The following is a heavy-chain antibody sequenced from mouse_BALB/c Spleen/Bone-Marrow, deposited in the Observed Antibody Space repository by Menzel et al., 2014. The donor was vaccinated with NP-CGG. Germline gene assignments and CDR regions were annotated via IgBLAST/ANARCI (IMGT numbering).Heavy chain of an antibody. Sequence: VMLVESGAELVRPGSSVKISCKASGYAFSAYWMIWVKQRPGQGLEGIGQIYPGDGDTNYNGRFKGKATLTADESSSTAYMQLSSLTSEDSAVYFCARSGYGSNYDYWGQGTTLTVSS. J-gene: IGHJ2*01. CDR2: IYPGDGDT. CDR1: GYAFSAYW. V-gene: IGHV1-80*01. CDR3: ARSGYGSNYDY. D-gene: IGHD1-1*01.